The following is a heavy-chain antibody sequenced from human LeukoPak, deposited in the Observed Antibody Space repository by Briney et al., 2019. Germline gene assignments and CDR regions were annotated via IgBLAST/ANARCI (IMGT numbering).Heavy chain of an antibody. Sequence: PGESLKISCKTSGYSFTSYWIGWVRQMPGKGLEWMGIIYPADSDTRYSPSFQGQVTISADKSISTAYLQWSSLKASDTAMYYCASRIKYSGSGSYDYWGQGTLVTVSS. CDR1: GYSFTSYW. D-gene: IGHD3-10*01. J-gene: IGHJ4*02. CDR3: ASRIKYSGSGSYDY. CDR2: IYPADSDT. V-gene: IGHV5-51*01.